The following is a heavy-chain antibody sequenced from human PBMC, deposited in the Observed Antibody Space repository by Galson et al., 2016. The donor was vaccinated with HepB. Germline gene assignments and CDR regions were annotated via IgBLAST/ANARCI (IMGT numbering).Heavy chain of an antibody. CDR3: TRVGGGIPY. V-gene: IGHV1-2*02. D-gene: IGHD1-26*01. CDR2: INANSGDT. J-gene: IGHJ4*02. CDR1: GYTFTNYY. Sequence: SVKVSCKASGYTFTNYYLHWVRQAPGQGFEWMGWINANSGDTRYAQRFQGRITMTRDTSINTVYMELRSLKSDDTAVFYCTRVGGGIPYWGQGTLVTVSS.